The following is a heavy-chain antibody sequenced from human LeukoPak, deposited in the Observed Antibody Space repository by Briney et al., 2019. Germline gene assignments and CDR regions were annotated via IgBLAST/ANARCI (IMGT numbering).Heavy chain of an antibody. CDR2: ISGSGGST. CDR3: AKDPTVGTTNYFDY. D-gene: IGHD1-26*01. CDR1: GFTFSSYA. Sequence: GGSLRLSCAASGFTFSSYAMSWVRQAPGKGLEWVSAISGSGGSTDYADSVKGRFTISGDNSKNTLYLQMNSLRAEDTAIYYCAKDPTVGTTNYFDYWGQGTLVTVSS. V-gene: IGHV3-23*01. J-gene: IGHJ4*02.